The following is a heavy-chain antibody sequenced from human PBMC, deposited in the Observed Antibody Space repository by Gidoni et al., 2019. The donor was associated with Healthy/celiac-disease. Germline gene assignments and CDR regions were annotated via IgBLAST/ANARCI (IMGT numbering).Heavy chain of an antibody. CDR1: GGTFSSYA. V-gene: IGHV1-69*01. D-gene: IGHD3-10*01. CDR2: IIPIFGTA. CDR3: ARDRARVTMVLGGSRSGEYYYYGMDV. Sequence: QVQLVQSGAEVKKPGSSVKVSCKASGGTFSSYAISWVRQSPGQGLEWMGGIIPIFGTANYAQKFQGRVTITADESTSTAYMELSSLRSEDTAVYYCARDRARVTMVLGGSRSGEYYYYGMDVWGQGTTVTVSS. J-gene: IGHJ6*02.